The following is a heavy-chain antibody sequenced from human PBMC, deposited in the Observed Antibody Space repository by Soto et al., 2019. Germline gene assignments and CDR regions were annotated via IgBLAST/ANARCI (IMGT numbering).Heavy chain of an antibody. Sequence: PSETLSLTCAVYGGSFSGYYWSWIRQPPGKGLEWIGYIYYSGSTYYNPTLKSRVYISVDTSKNQFSLNLTSVTAADTAVYYCARDRRHDYRSGYPDYWGQGTLVTVSS. J-gene: IGHJ4*02. CDR2: IYYSGST. D-gene: IGHD3-3*01. CDR1: GGSFSGYY. V-gene: IGHV4-34*11. CDR3: ARDRRHDYRSGYPDY.